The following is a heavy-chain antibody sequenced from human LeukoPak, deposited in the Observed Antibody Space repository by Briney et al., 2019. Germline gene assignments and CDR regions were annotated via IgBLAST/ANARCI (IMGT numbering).Heavy chain of an antibody. V-gene: IGHV4-59*01. CDR1: GDSISTYY. CDR3: ARAGDCGGDCYMSRFDP. CDR2: IYYSGST. J-gene: IGHJ5*02. D-gene: IGHD2-21*02. Sequence: SETLSLTCSFSGDSISTYYWSWIRQPPGKGLEWIGYIYYSGSTHYNPSLKSRVTISVDTSKNQFSLKLSSVTAADTAVYYCARAGDCGGDCYMSRFDPWGQGTLVTVSS.